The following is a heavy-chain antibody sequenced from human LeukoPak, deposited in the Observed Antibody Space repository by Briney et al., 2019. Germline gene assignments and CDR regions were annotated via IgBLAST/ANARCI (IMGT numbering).Heavy chain of an antibody. V-gene: IGHV1-2*02. CDR2: INPNSGGT. D-gene: IGHD1-26*01. Sequence: ASVKVSCKASGYTFTVYYMHWVRQAPGQGREWVGWINPNSGGTNYAPKFQGRVTMTRDTSISTAYMEPSRLRTDVTAVYYCARVGAATTFFFDYWGQGTLVTVSS. CDR1: GYTFTVYY. J-gene: IGHJ4*02. CDR3: ARVGAATTFFFDY.